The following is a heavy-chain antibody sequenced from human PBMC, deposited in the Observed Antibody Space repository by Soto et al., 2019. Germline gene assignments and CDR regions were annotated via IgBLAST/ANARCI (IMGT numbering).Heavy chain of an antibody. CDR1: GFTFSSYA. J-gene: IGHJ4*02. Sequence: PGGSLRLSCAASGFTFSSYAMSWVRQAPGKGLEWVSSITDSGSSTFHADSVKGRFTISRDNSKSTLFLQMSSLRVEDAALYFCAQGRISSSGLNYWGQGTLVTVSS. CDR2: ITDSGSST. CDR3: AQGRISSSGLNY. V-gene: IGHV3-23*01. D-gene: IGHD2-15*01.